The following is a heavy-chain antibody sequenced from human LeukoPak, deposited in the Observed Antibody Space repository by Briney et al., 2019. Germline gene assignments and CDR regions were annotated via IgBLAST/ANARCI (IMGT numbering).Heavy chain of an antibody. V-gene: IGHV1-2*02. CDR2: INPNSGGT. CDR1: GYTFTGYY. J-gene: IGHJ4*02. D-gene: IGHD3-3*01. CDR3: ARRQYYDFWSGYRYYFDY. Sequence: ASVKVSCKASGYTFTGYYMHWVRQAPGQGLEWMGWINPNSGGTNYAQKFQGRVTMTRDTSISPAYMELSRLRSDDTAVYYCARRQYYDFWSGYRYYFDYWGQGTLVTVSS.